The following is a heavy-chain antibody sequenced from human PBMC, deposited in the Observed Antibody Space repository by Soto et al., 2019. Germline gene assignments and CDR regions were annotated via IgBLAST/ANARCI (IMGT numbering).Heavy chain of an antibody. V-gene: IGHV3-23*01. CDR2: ISATGGGT. Sequence: GWSLRLSCAASGFKFSNYAMSWVRQAPGKGLEWVSLISATGGGTYYADSVKGRFTISRDNSHNTLYLQVHSLTAEGTAVYYCAKDRRAGGNSAFYFDLWGQGAQVTVSS. J-gene: IGHJ5*02. CDR1: GFKFSNYA. D-gene: IGHD3-16*01. CDR3: AKDRRAGGNSAFYFDL.